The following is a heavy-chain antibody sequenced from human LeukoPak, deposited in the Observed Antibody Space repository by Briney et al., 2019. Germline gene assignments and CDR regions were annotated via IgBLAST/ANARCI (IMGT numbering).Heavy chain of an antibody. CDR1: GFTFSSYW. V-gene: IGHV3-7*01. J-gene: IGHJ4*02. CDR2: IKQDGSEK. Sequence: GGSLRLSCAASGFTFSSYWMSWVRQAPGKGLEWVANIKQDGSEKYYVDSVKGRFTISRDNAKNSLYLQMNSLRAEDTAVYYCARTHYYDSSGPHGPSDYWGQGTLVTVSS. D-gene: IGHD3-22*01. CDR3: ARTHYYDSSGPHGPSDY.